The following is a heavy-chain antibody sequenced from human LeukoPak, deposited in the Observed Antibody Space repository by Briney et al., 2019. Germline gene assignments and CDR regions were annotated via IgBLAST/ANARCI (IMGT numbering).Heavy chain of an antibody. J-gene: IGHJ5*02. V-gene: IGHV3-23*01. Sequence: GGSLRLSCAASGFTFSSYAMSWVRQAPGKGLEWVSAISGSGGSTYYADSVKGRFTISRDNSKNTLYLQMHSLRAEDTAVYYCARDPRIMISFGGVIAPAWGQGTLVTVSS. CDR3: ARDPRIMISFGGVIAPA. CDR1: GFTFSSYA. CDR2: ISGSGGST. D-gene: IGHD3-16*02.